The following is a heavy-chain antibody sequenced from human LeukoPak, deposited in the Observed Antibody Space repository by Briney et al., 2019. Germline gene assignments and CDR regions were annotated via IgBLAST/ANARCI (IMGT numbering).Heavy chain of an antibody. D-gene: IGHD2-2*01. Sequence: PGGSLRLSCAASGFIFSSYWMHWVRQAPGKGLEWVANIKQDGSEKYYVDSVKGRFTISRDNAKNSLYLQMNSLRAEDTAVYYCARDVVVPATHFDYWGQGTLVTVSS. J-gene: IGHJ4*02. CDR2: IKQDGSEK. CDR1: GFIFSSYW. CDR3: ARDVVVPATHFDY. V-gene: IGHV3-7*01.